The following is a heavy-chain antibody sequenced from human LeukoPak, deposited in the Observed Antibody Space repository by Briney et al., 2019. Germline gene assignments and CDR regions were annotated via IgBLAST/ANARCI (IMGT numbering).Heavy chain of an antibody. J-gene: IGHJ4*02. Sequence: ASVKVSCKASGYTFTSYYMHWVRQAPGQGLEWMGIINPSGGSTSYAQKFQGRVTMTRDTSTSTVYVELSSLRSEDTAVYYCARGGTPPITIFGVVKTLDYWGQGTLVTVSS. V-gene: IGHV1-46*01. D-gene: IGHD3-3*01. CDR1: GYTFTSYY. CDR3: ARGGTPPITIFGVVKTLDY. CDR2: INPSGGST.